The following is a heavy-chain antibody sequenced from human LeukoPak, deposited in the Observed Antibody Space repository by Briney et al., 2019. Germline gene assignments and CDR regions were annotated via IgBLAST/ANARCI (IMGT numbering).Heavy chain of an antibody. Sequence: GGSLRLSCTASGFTFGDYAMSWVRQAPGKGLEWVGFIRSKAYGGTTEYAASVKGRFTISRDDSKSIAYLQMNSLKTEDTAAYYCIAAAGDYWGQGTLVTVSS. CDR1: GFTFGDYA. J-gene: IGHJ4*02. CDR3: IAAAGDY. D-gene: IGHD6-13*01. CDR2: IRSKAYGGTT. V-gene: IGHV3-49*04.